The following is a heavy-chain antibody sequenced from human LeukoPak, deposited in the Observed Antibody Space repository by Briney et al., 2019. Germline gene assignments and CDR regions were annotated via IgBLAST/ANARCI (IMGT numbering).Heavy chain of an antibody. CDR1: GGSISSSSYY. Sequence: PSETLSLTCTVSGGSISSSSYYWGWIRQPPGKGLEWIGSIYYSGSTYYNPSLKSRVTISVDTSKNQLSLKLSSVTAADTAVYYCARRGGSSWYVDYWGQGTLVTVSS. D-gene: IGHD6-13*01. CDR3: ARRGGSSWYVDY. CDR2: IYYSGST. J-gene: IGHJ4*02. V-gene: IGHV4-39*01.